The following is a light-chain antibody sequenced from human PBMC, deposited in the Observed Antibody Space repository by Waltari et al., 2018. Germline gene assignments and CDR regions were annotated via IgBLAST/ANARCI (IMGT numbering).Light chain of an antibody. J-gene: IGKJ2*01. CDR3: QQYYTTPYT. CDR2: WAS. CDR1: QGVLYSSNSKNY. Sequence: DIVMTQSPDSLAVSLGEVATINCKASQGVLYSSNSKNYLAWYQQKPRQPPKLLLYWASTRASGVPDRFSGSGSGTDFTLTISSLQAEDVAVYYCQQYYTTPYTFGQGTKLEIK. V-gene: IGKV4-1*01.